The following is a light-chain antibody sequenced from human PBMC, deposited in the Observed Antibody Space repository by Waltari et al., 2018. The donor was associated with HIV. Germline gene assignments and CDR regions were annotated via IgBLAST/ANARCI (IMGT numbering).Light chain of an antibody. CDR2: ADR. J-gene: IGLJ2*01. CDR3: QLWDSSTVI. V-gene: IGLV3-9*01. Sequence: SYEVLQSLSVSVALGQPAKITSGGNFIGTKSVNWYTQKPGQAPVLVIYADRGRPAGVPDRFSGSSSGNTATLTISGVQSGDECDYYCQLWDSSTVIFGGGTKLTVL. CDR1: FIGTKS.